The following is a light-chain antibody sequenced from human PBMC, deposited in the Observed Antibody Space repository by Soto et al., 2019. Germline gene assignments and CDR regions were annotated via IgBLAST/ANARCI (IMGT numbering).Light chain of an antibody. V-gene: IGKV1-17*01. Sequence: DIQMIQSPPSLSASVGDRVTITCRASQDVSNDLGWFQQKKGKAPKRLIFGASNLESGVPSRFRGSGSGTEFTLTISRLQPDDFETYYCQHYNSYSEAFGQGTKVDIK. J-gene: IGKJ1*01. CDR1: QDVSND. CDR3: QHYNSYSEA. CDR2: GAS.